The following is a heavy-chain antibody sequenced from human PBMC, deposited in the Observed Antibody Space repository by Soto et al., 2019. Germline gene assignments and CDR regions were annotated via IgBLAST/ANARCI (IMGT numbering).Heavy chain of an antibody. J-gene: IGHJ6*02. V-gene: IGHV4-30-2*01. Sequence: SETLSLTCVVTRASVNSGGYSWTWIRQPPGKALEWIGFIFDTEATYYNPALKSRVTISVERSKNQFSLRLTSVTAADTAVYYCARERRYCSGGTCSEGLDVWGQGTTVTVSS. D-gene: IGHD2-15*01. CDR3: ARERRYCSGGTCSEGLDV. CDR2: IFDTEAT. CDR1: RASVNSGGYS.